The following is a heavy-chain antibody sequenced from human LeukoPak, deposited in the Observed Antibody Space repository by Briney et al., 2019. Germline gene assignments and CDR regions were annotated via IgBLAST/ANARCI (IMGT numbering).Heavy chain of an antibody. D-gene: IGHD1-26*01. J-gene: IGHJ4*02. Sequence: PSETLSPTCAVYGGSFSGYCWSWIRQPPGKGLEWIGEINHSGSTNYNPSLKSRVTISVDTSKNQFSLKLSSVTAADTAVYYCARRRVRLGSYSGSPFDYWGQGTLVTVSS. CDR1: GGSFSGYC. V-gene: IGHV4-34*01. CDR3: ARRRVRLGSYSGSPFDY. CDR2: INHSGST.